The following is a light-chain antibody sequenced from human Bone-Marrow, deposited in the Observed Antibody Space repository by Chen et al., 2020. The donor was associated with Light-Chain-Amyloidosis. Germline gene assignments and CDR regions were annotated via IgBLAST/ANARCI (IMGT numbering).Light chain of an antibody. CDR1: QSVSSNY. Sequence: EIVLTQSPGTLSLSPGERATLSCRASQSVSSNYLAWYQQKPGQAPRLLIYGASSRATGIPDRFSGSGSGTDFTLTISRLEPEDFAVYYCQQYGSSPGTFGPGIKVDIK. J-gene: IGKJ3*01. CDR3: QQYGSSPGT. CDR2: GAS. V-gene: IGKV3-20*01.